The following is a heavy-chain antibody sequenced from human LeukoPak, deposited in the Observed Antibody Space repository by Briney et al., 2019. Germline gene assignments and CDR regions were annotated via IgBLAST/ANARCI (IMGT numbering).Heavy chain of an antibody. V-gene: IGHV4-4*07. CDR3: ARGGAMTGYYDS. CDR1: GGSISDNY. D-gene: IGHD3-9*01. CDR2: IYSTGSI. Sequence: SETLSLTCIVSGGSISDNYWSRIRQPAGKGLEWIGRIYSTGSINYSPSLKSRVTMSVDTSKNHFSLTLTSVSAADTAVYYCARGGAMTGYYDSWGQGTLVTVSS. J-gene: IGHJ5*01.